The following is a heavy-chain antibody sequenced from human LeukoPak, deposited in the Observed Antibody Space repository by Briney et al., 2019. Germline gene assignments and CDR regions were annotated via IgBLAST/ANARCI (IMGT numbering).Heavy chain of an antibody. D-gene: IGHD6-13*01. CDR2: IYYSGST. Sequence: PSETLSLTCTVSGGSISSSSCYWGWIRQPPGKGLEWIGSIYYSGSTYYNPSLKSRVTISVDTSKNQFSLKLSSVTAADTAVYYCASNSSSWYYYYYGMDVWGQGTTVTVSS. V-gene: IGHV4-39*01. CDR1: GGSISSSSCY. J-gene: IGHJ6*02. CDR3: ASNSSSWYYYYYGMDV.